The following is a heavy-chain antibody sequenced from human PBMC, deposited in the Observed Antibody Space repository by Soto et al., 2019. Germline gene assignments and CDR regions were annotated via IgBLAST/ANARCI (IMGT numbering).Heavy chain of an antibody. Sequence: PGGSLRLSCAASGFTFSSYAMSWVRQAPGKGLEWVSAISGSGGSTYYADSVKGRFTISRDNSKNTLYLQMNSLRAEDTAVYYCAKDGYYDFWSVYYPRHYYYGMDVWGQGTTVTVSS. CDR2: ISGSGGST. D-gene: IGHD3-3*01. CDR3: AKDGYYDFWSVYYPRHYYYGMDV. CDR1: GFTFSSYA. J-gene: IGHJ6*02. V-gene: IGHV3-23*01.